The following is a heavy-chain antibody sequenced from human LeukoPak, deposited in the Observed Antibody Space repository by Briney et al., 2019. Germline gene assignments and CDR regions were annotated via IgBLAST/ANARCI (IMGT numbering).Heavy chain of an antibody. J-gene: IGHJ6*04. CDR3: AELGITMIGGV. V-gene: IGHV3-48*03. CDR2: ISSSGSTI. CDR1: GFTFSSYA. D-gene: IGHD3-10*02. Sequence: GGSLRLSCAASGFTFSSYAMSWVRQAPGKGLEWVSYISSSGSTIYYADSVKGRFTTSRDNAKNSLYLQMNSLRAEDTAVYYCAELGITMIGGVWGKGTTVTISS.